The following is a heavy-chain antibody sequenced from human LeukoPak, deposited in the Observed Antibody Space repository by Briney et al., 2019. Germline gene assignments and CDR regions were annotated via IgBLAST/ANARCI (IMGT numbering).Heavy chain of an antibody. J-gene: IGHJ4*02. CDR1: AFTFSSYA. D-gene: IGHD1-26*01. V-gene: IGHV3-33*06. CDR3: AKDSVVGATYDY. CDR2: IWYDGSYK. Sequence: GGSLRLSCAASAFTFSSYAMHWVRQAPGKGLEWVAVIWYDGSYKYYADSVKGRFTISRDNSKNTLYLQMNSLRAEDTAVYYCAKDSVVGATYDYWGQGTLVTVSS.